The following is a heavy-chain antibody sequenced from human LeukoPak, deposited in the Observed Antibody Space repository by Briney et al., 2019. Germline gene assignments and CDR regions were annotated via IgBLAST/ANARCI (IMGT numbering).Heavy chain of an antibody. V-gene: IGHV4-39*01. D-gene: IGHD5-18*01. CDR3: ARLRGYNYGPDY. Sequence: SETLSLTCTVSGGSISSSSYYWGWIRQPPGKGLEWIGSIYYSGSTYYNPSLKSRVTISVDTSKNQFSLKLSSVTAADTAVYYCARLRGYNYGPDYWGQGTLVTVSS. CDR2: IYYSGST. J-gene: IGHJ4*02. CDR1: GGSISSSSYY.